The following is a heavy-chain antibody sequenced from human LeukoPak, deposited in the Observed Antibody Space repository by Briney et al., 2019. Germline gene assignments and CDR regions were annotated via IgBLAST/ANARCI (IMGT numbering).Heavy chain of an antibody. CDR2: ISSSSSYI. D-gene: IGHD2-2*01. J-gene: IGHJ4*02. Sequence: GSLRLSCADSGFTFSSYSMNWVRQAPGKGLEWVSSISSSSSYIYYADSVKGRFTISRANAKNSLYLQMNNLRAEDPAVYYCARDSKYCSSTSCYPHWGQGTLVTVSS. V-gene: IGHV3-21*01. CDR3: ARDSKYCSSTSCYPH. CDR1: GFTFSSYS.